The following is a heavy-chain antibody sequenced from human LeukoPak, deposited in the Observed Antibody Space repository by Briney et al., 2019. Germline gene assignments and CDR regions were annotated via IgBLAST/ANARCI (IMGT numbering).Heavy chain of an antibody. V-gene: IGHV4-59*11. CDR2: IHYSGST. CDR3: AITRVWFEEFDP. D-gene: IGHD3-10*01. Sequence: PSETLSLTCTVSGGSINSHFWSWIRQPPGKGLEFIGYIHYSGSTYYNPSLKSRVTMSVDTSKNQFSLKMTSVTAADTAVYYCAITRVWFEEFDPWGQGTLVTVSS. J-gene: IGHJ5*02. CDR1: GGSINSHF.